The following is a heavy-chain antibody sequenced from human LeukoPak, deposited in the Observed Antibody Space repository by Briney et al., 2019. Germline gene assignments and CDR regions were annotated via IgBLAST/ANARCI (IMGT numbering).Heavy chain of an antibody. V-gene: IGHV3-30*02. CDR3: ARGAPPDV. J-gene: IGHJ6*04. CDR2: IRYDGSNK. Sequence: GGSLRLSCAASGFTFSSYAMHWVRQAPGKGLEWVAFIRYDGSNKYYADSVKGRFTISRDNSKNKLYLQMNSLRAEDTAVYYCARGAPPDVWGKGTTVTVSS. CDR1: GFTFSSYA.